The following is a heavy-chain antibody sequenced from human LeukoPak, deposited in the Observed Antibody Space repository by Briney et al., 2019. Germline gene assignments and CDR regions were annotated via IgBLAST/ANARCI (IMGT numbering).Heavy chain of an antibody. D-gene: IGHD3-10*01. J-gene: IGHJ4*02. Sequence: PGGSLRLSCAASGFTFSSYSMNWVRQAPGKGLEWVSSISSSSSYIYYADSVKGRFTISRDNSKNTLYLQMNSLRAEDTAVYYCAKAPNLKYLWFGELLVDYWGQGTLVTVSS. CDR3: AKAPNLKYLWFGELLVDY. V-gene: IGHV3-21*04. CDR2: ISSSSSYI. CDR1: GFTFSSYS.